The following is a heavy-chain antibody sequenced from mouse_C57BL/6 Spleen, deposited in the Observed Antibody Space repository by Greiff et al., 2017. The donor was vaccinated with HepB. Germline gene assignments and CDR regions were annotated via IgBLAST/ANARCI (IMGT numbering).Heavy chain of an antibody. CDR1: GFTFSSYA. CDR2: ISSGGDYI. CDR3: TREGWPLYAMDY. D-gene: IGHD2-3*01. J-gene: IGHJ4*01. Sequence: EVKVEESGEGLVKPGGSLKLSCAASGFTFSSYAMSWVRQTPEKRLEWVAYISSGGDYIYYADTVKGRFTISRDNARNTLYLQMSSLKSEDTAMYYCTREGWPLYAMDYWGQGTSVTVSS. V-gene: IGHV5-9-1*02.